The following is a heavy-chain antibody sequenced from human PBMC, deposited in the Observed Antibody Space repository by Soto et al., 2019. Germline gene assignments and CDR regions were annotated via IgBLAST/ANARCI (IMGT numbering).Heavy chain of an antibody. J-gene: IGHJ4*02. CDR3: ARSLGYSYVFAY. Sequence: QVQLVESGGGVVQPGRSLRLSRAAAGFTFSSYAMHWVRQAPGKGLEWVAVISCDGSNKYYADSVKGRFTISRDNSKNTLYLQMNSLRAEDTAVYYCARSLGYSYVFAYWGQGTLVTVSS. CDR2: ISCDGSNK. CDR1: GFTFSSYA. V-gene: IGHV3-30-3*01. D-gene: IGHD5-18*01.